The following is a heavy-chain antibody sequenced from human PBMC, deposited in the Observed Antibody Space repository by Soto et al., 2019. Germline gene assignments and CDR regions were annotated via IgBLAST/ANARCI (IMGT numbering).Heavy chain of an antibody. D-gene: IGHD2-15*01. CDR1: GFTFSSYG. V-gene: IGHV3-23*01. J-gene: IGHJ6*02. Sequence: PGGSLRLSCAVSGFTFSSYGMSWVRQAPGKGLEWVSAISGSGATTYYADSVKGRFTVSRDNSKNTLYLQMNSLRAEDTAVYYCAKTPGGAYYYGMDVWGQGTTVTVSS. CDR2: ISGSGATT. CDR3: AKTPGGAYYYGMDV.